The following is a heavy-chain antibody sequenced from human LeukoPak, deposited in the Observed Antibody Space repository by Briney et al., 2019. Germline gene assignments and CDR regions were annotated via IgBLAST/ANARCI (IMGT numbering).Heavy chain of an antibody. Sequence: GVSLRLSCAASGFTFSNFGMHWVRQAPGKGLEWVAVISYDGGEQHYGDSVKGRFSISRDDSRSTVYLQMNRLTAEDTALYYCAKPRTFYDILTVSFQNWGQGTWVTVSA. V-gene: IGHV3-30*18. CDR2: ISYDGGEQ. CDR3: AKPRTFYDILTVSFQN. CDR1: GFTFSNFG. D-gene: IGHD3-9*01. J-gene: IGHJ1*01.